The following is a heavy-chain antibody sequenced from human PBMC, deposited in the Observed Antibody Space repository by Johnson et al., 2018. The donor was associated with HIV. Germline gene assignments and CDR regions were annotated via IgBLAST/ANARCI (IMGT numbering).Heavy chain of an antibody. CDR1: GFTFSSYA. D-gene: IGHD4-23*01. Sequence: VQLVESGGSVVRPGGSLRLSCAASGFTFSSYAMSWVRQAPGKGLEWVSAISWTSGNIDYADSVKGRFTISRDNAKNSLYPQMNSLRAEDTALYYCARGGRAHYGGNFGAFDIWGQGTMVTVSS. CDR2: ISWTSGNI. V-gene: IGHV3-20*04. CDR3: ARGGRAHYGGNFGAFDI. J-gene: IGHJ3*02.